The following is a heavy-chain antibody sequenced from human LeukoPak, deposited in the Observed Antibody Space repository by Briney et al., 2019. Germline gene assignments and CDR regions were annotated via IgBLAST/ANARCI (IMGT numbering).Heavy chain of an antibody. D-gene: IGHD2-2*01. CDR1: GFTFSSYG. CDR3: AKGSVPAPIGMDV. J-gene: IGHJ6*02. V-gene: IGHV3-30*18. Sequence: PWGSLRLSCAASGFTFSSYGMHWVRRAPGKGLEWVAVISYDGSNKYYADSVKGRFTISRDNSKNTLYLQMNSLRPEDTAVYYCAKGSVPAPIGMDVWGQGTTVTVSS. CDR2: ISYDGSNK.